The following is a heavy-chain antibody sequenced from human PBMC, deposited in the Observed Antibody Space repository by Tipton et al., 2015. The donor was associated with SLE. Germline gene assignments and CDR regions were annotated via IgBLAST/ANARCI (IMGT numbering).Heavy chain of an antibody. CDR3: ARLAVAGMWYYFDF. CDR2: IFYSGGT. J-gene: IGHJ4*02. D-gene: IGHD6-19*01. V-gene: IGHV4-59*11. Sequence: TLSLTCTVSGASIGSPHWTWIRQPPGKGLAWIGNIFYSGGTNYSPFLHSRITISVDTSKNQLSLNVISMTAADTAVYYCARLAVAGMWYYFDFWGQGAPVTVSS. CDR1: GASIGSPH.